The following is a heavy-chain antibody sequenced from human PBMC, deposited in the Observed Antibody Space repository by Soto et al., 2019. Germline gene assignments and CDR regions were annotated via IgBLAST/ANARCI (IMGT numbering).Heavy chain of an antibody. CDR3: ARVIAAAVDFDY. J-gene: IGHJ4*02. D-gene: IGHD6-13*01. Sequence: QVQLVQSGAEVKKPGASVKVSCKASGYTFTSYGISWVRQAPGQGLEWMGWISAYNGNKNYAQKLQGRVTMTTDTSTSTAYRELRSRRSDDTAVYYCARVIAAAVDFDYWGKGTLVTVSS. V-gene: IGHV1-18*01. CDR1: GYTFTSYG. CDR2: ISAYNGNK.